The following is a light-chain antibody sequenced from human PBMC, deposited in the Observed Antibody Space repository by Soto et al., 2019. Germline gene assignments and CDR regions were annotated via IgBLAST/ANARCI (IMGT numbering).Light chain of an antibody. CDR2: VAS. CDR3: LQHNNYPRT. Sequence: DIQMTQSPSTLSGSVGDRVTITCQASQTISSWLAWYQQKPGKAPKRLIYVASRLQSGVPSRFSGSGSGTEFTLTISGLQPEDVATYFCLQHNNYPRTFGQGTKVDIK. V-gene: IGKV1-5*01. J-gene: IGKJ1*01. CDR1: QTISSW.